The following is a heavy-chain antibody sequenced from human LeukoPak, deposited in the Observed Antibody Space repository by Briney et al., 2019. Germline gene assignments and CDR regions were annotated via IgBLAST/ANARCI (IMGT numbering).Heavy chain of an antibody. J-gene: IGHJ4*02. V-gene: IGHV3-23*01. CDR1: GFTFSSYA. CDR3: ARICSSTDCLIPD. Sequence: GGSLRLSCAASGFTFSSYAMSWVRQAPGKGLEWVSVISGSAGSTYYADSVKGRFTISRDNAKNTVYLHINSLRDEDTAVYYCARICSSTDCLIPDWGQGTQVTVSS. D-gene: IGHD2-2*01. CDR2: ISGSAGST.